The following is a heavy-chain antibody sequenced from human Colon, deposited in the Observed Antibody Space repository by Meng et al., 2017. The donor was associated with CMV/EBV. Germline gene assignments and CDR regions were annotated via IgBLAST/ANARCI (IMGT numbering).Heavy chain of an antibody. V-gene: IGHV1-46*01. CDR3: ARDNSNWSTDF. J-gene: IGHJ4*02. CDR2: IDPRGDST. D-gene: IGHD4-11*01. Sequence: SCEASGYKCRYGSRHWMRQAPGQGLEWMGIIDPRGDSTNYADNFVGRITMAADMSTNTMHMELSSLRSDDTAVYYCARDNSNWSTDFWGQGTLVTVSS. CDR1: GYKCRYGS.